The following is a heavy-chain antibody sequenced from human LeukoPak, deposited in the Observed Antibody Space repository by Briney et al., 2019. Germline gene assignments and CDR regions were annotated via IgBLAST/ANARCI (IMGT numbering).Heavy chain of an antibody. D-gene: IGHD1-7*01. J-gene: IGHJ4*02. V-gene: IGHV4-39*07. CDR1: SGSISTSNYY. CDR2: VYHSGTT. CDR3: ATIVVNWNYMNY. Sequence: PSETLSLTCTVSSGSISTSNYYWGWVRQPPGQALEWIGNVYHSGTTYYNPSLKSRFTISVDTAKNQFSLNLNSVTAADTAVYYCATIVVNWNYMNYWGRGVLVTVSS.